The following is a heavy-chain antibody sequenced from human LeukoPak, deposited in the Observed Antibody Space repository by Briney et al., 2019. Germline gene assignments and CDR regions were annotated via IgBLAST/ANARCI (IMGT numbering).Heavy chain of an antibody. Sequence: ASVTVSCTASGYTFTGYYMHWVRQAPGQGLEWMGRINPNSGGTNYAQKFQGRVTMTRDTSISTAYMELSRLRSDDTAVYYCARDLPPPYETFDPWGQGTLVTVSS. D-gene: IGHD3-3*01. CDR2: INPNSGGT. CDR1: GYTFTGYY. V-gene: IGHV1-2*06. CDR3: ARDLPPPYETFDP. J-gene: IGHJ5*02.